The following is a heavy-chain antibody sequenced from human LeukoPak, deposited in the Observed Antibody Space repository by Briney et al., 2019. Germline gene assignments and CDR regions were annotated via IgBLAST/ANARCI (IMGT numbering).Heavy chain of an antibody. CDR3: ARALYSSSIRFYYYMDV. CDR1: GYTFTSYD. D-gene: IGHD6-6*01. V-gene: IGHV1-8*01. J-gene: IGHJ6*03. CDR2: MNPNSGNT. Sequence: ASVKVSCKASGYTFTSYDINWVRQATGQGLEWMRWMNPNSGNTGYAQKFQGRVTMTRNTSISTAYMELSSLRSEDTAVYYCARALYSSSIRFYYYMDVWGKGTTVTVSS.